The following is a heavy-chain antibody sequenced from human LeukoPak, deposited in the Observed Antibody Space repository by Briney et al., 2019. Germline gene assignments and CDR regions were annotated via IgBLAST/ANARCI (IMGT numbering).Heavy chain of an antibody. D-gene: IGHD3-16*02. Sequence: ASVKVSCKVSGYTLTELSMHWGRQTPGKGLEWMGGFDPEDGETIYAQKFQGRVTMTEDTSTDTAYMELSSLRSEDTAVYYCATAKMITFGGVIVDFDYWGQGTLVTVSS. J-gene: IGHJ4*02. CDR2: FDPEDGET. CDR3: ATAKMITFGGVIVDFDY. V-gene: IGHV1-24*01. CDR1: GYTLTELS.